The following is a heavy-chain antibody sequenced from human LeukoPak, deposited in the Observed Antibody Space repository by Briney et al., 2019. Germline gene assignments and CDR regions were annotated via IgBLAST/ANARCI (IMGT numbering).Heavy chain of an antibody. CDR2: IYSGGST. CDR3: ASGGGTDY. J-gene: IGHJ4*02. CDR1: GFTFSSYG. Sequence: PGGSLRLSCAASGFTFSSYGMHWVRQAPGKGLEWVSVIYSGGSTYYADSVKGRFTISRDNSKNTLYLQMNSLRAEDTAVYYCASGGGTDYWGQGTLVTVSS. V-gene: IGHV3-53*01. D-gene: IGHD1-1*01.